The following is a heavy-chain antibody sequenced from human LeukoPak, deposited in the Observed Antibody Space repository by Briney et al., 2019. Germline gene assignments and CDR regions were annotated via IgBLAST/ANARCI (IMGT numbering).Heavy chain of an antibody. CDR1: GYTLTELS. CDR3: ATVIVAAAMSGYYGMDV. CDR2: VDPEDGET. Sequence: ASGKVSCKVSGYTLTELSMHWVRQAPGKGLEWMGGVDPEDGETIYAQKFQGRVTMTEDTSTGTAYMELSSLRSEDTAVYYCATVIVAAAMSGYYGMDVWGQGTTVTVSS. D-gene: IGHD2-2*01. V-gene: IGHV1-24*01. J-gene: IGHJ6*02.